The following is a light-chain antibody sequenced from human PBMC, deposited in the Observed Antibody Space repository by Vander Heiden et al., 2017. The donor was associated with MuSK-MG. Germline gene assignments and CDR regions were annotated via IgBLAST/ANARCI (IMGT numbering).Light chain of an antibody. Sequence: SSELPQDPAVAVALGPTVRITCPGDSLRSYYASWYQQKPGQSPVLVIYGKNNRPSGIPDRFSGSSSGNTASLTSTGAQADDEADYYCNSRDSICNHVVFGGGTKLTVL. CDR1: SLRSYY. CDR2: GKN. CDR3: NSRDSICNHVV. J-gene: IGLJ2*01. V-gene: IGLV3-19*01.